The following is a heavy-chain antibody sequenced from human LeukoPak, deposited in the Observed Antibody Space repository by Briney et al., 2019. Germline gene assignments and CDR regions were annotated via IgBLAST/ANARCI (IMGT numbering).Heavy chain of an antibody. CDR1: GYTFTSYG. Sequence: PGASVKVSCKASGYTFTSYGISWVRQAPGQGLEWMGWISAYNGNTNYAQKLQGRVTMTTDTSTSTAYMELRSLRSDDTAVYYCARVDSSGLISHYWYFDLWGRGTLVTVSS. J-gene: IGHJ2*01. CDR3: ARVDSSGLISHYWYFDL. V-gene: IGHV1-18*01. CDR2: ISAYNGNT. D-gene: IGHD6-19*01.